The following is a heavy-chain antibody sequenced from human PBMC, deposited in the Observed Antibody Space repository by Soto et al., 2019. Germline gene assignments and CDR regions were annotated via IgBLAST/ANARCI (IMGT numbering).Heavy chain of an antibody. CDR2: IRSKAYRGTT. D-gene: IGHD5-12*01. J-gene: IGHJ2*01. Sequence: PGGSLRLSWTASGFTFGDYSMSWFRQAPGKGLEWVGFIRSKAYRGTTEYAASVKGRFTISRDDSKSIAYLQMNSLKTEDTAVYYCTREGGYNRAFDLWGRGTLVTVSS. CDR1: GFTFGDYS. V-gene: IGHV3-49*03. CDR3: TREGGYNRAFDL.